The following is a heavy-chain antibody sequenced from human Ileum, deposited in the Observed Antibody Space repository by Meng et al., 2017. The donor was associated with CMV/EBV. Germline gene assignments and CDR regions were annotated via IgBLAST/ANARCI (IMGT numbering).Heavy chain of an antibody. CDR3: AKDFHDSSGSYSHYYLDL. Sequence: ISSGGYYWSWIRQHPGKGLEWIGYIYYSGSTYYNPSLKSRVTISVDTSKNQFSLKLSSVTAADTAVYYCAKDFHDSSGSYSHYYLDLWGRGTLVTVSS. V-gene: IGHV4-31*02. J-gene: IGHJ2*01. D-gene: IGHD3-22*01. CDR1: ISSGGYY. CDR2: IYYSGST.